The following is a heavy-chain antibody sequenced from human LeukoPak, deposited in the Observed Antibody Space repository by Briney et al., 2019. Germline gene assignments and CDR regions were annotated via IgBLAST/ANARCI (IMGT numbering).Heavy chain of an antibody. CDR1: GGSFSGYY. CDR2: INHSGST. D-gene: IGHD3-10*01. V-gene: IGHV4-34*01. J-gene: IGHJ4*02. CDR3: ARGSIHGSGSYCFDY. Sequence: SETLSLTCAVYGGSFSGYYWSWIRQPPGKGLEWIGEINHSGSTNYNPSLKSRVTISVDTSKNQFSLKMSSVTAPDTAVYYCARGSIHGSGSYCFDYWGQGTLVTVSS.